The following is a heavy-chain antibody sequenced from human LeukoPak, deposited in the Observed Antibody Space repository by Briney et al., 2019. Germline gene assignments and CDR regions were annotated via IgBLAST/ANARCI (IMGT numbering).Heavy chain of an antibody. CDR2: INHSGST. CDR1: GFTFSSFS. CDR3: ARVMARHEGFDI. J-gene: IGHJ3*02. Sequence: GSLRLSCAASGFTFSSFSMSWVRQPPGKGLEWIGEINHSGSTNYNPSLKSRVTISVDTSKNQFSLKLSSVTAADTAMYYCARVMARHEGFDIWGQGTMVTVSS. D-gene: IGHD5-24*01. V-gene: IGHV4-34*01.